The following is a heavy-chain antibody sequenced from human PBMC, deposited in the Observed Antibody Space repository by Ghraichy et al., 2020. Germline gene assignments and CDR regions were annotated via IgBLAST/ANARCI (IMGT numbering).Heavy chain of an antibody. CDR1: GFTFSSYA. Sequence: GESLNISCAASGFTFSSYAMHWVRQAPGKGLEWVAVISYDGSNKYYADSVKGRFTISRDNSKNTLYLQMNSLRAEDTAVYYCARDSYYSLNWFDPWGQGTLVTVSS. CDR3: ARDSYYSLNWFDP. D-gene: IGHD3-10*01. V-gene: IGHV3-30*04. J-gene: IGHJ5*02. CDR2: ISYDGSNK.